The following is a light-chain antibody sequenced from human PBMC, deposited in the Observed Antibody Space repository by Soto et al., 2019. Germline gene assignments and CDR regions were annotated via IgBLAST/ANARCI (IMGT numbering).Light chain of an antibody. J-gene: IGKJ5*01. CDR2: DAS. V-gene: IGKV3-11*01. CDR1: QSVKPF. Sequence: EIVLTQSPATLSLYPGYIPTLSCTSSQSVKPFLVWYQQRPGQPPRLLIHDASHRAAGIPARFSGSGFGTDFTLTIRSLEPEDAAVYYCQQSSNWPPITCGKGKRRAI. CDR3: QQSSNWPPIT.